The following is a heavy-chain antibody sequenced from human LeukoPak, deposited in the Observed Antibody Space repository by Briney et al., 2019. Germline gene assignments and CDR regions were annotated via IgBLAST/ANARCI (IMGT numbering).Heavy chain of an antibody. D-gene: IGHD2-21*02. CDR1: GFTVSSNY. V-gene: IGHV3-53*01. CDR2: IYSGGST. Sequence: PGGSLRLSCAASGFTVSSNYMSWVRQAPGKGLEWVSVIYSGGSTYYADSVKGRFTISRDNSKNTLYLQMNSLRAEDTAVYYCVRAPLGDIDYWGQGTLVTVSS. J-gene: IGHJ4*02. CDR3: VRAPLGDIDY.